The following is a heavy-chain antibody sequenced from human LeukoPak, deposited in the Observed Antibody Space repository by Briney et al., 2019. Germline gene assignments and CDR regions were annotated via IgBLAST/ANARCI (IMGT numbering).Heavy chain of an antibody. CDR3: AKERSSGWYGYMLQ. CDR1: GFTFSSYA. V-gene: IGHV3-23*01. CDR2: ISGSGGST. Sequence: GGSLRLSCAASGFTFSSYAMSWVRQAPGKGLEWVSGISGSGGSTYYADSGKGRFTISRDNSKNTLYPQMNSLRAEDTAAYYCAKERSSGWYGYMLQWGQGTLVTVSS. D-gene: IGHD6-19*01. J-gene: IGHJ1*01.